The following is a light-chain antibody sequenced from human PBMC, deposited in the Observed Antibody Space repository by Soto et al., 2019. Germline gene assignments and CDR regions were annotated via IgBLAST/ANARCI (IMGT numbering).Light chain of an antibody. Sequence: QSVLTQPASVSGSPGQSITISCSGTSSDVGSYDHVAWYQQFPGKTPKLLIFDVTHRPSGVSDRFSGSKSGNTASLTISGVRPEDEADYYCCSYTDIALDVVFGGGTKLTVL. V-gene: IGLV2-14*01. CDR3: CSYTDIALDVV. J-gene: IGLJ2*01. CDR1: SSDVGSYDH. CDR2: DVT.